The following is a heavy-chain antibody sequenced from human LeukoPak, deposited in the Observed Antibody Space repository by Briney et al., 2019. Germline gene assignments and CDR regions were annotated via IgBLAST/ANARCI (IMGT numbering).Heavy chain of an antibody. V-gene: IGHV3-11*01. CDR1: GFPFSDYY. CDR3: ARDNSGAYGN. Sequence: GGSLRLSCVASGFPFSDYYMMWIRQAPGKGLEWVSYISNTGTTIYYADFVKGRFTISRDNAKNSLYLQMNSLRAEDTAVYYCARDNSGAYGNSGQGTLVTVSS. J-gene: IGHJ4*02. CDR2: ISNTGTTI. D-gene: IGHD1-26*01.